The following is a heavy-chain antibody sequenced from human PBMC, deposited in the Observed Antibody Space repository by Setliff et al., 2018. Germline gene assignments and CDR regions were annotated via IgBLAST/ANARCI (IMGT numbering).Heavy chain of an antibody. Sequence: SETLSLTCNVSGGSISSYSWSWIRQAPGKGLEWIGYLYYSGNTNYNPSLKSRVTMSGDRSKNQFSLELSSVTAADTAVYYCARSLGSGSYYGSRPFHSDYWGQGILVTVSS. D-gene: IGHD3-10*01. CDR3: ARSLGSGSYYGSRPFHSDY. J-gene: IGHJ4*02. CDR1: GGSISSYS. V-gene: IGHV4-59*08. CDR2: LYYSGNT.